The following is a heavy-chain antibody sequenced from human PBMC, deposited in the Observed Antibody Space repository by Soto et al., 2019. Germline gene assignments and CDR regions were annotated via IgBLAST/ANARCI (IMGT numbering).Heavy chain of an antibody. V-gene: IGHV4-39*01. J-gene: IGHJ6*02. CDR1: GGSMSSSIYY. D-gene: IGHD3-3*01. Sequence: PSETLSRSCTGSGGSMSSSIYYGGWIRQPARKRLEWIGSFYYSRSTYYNPSLKSRFTIYVDTSKNQFSLKLSSVTAADTAVYYCARHGRFLEWLYPWYYGMDVWGQGTTVT. CDR2: FYYSRST. CDR3: ARHGRFLEWLYPWYYGMDV.